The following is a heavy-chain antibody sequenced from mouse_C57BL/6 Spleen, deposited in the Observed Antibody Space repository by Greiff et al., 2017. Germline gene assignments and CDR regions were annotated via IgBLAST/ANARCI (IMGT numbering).Heavy chain of an antibody. Sequence: VQLQQSGPELVKPGASVKISCKASGYSFTSYYIHWVKQRPGQGLEWIGWIYPGSGNTKYNEKFKGKATLTADTSSSTAYMQLSSLTSEDSAVYYCAGEKKKLGRAMDDWGQGTSVTVSS. D-gene: IGHD4-1*01. CDR3: AGEKKKLGRAMDD. V-gene: IGHV1-66*01. CDR1: GYSFTSYY. J-gene: IGHJ4*01. CDR2: IYPGSGNT.